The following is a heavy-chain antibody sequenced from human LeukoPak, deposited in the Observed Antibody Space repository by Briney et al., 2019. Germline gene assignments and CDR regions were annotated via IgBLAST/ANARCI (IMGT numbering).Heavy chain of an antibody. J-gene: IGHJ4*02. CDR1: GGSISSYY. Sequence: SETLSLTCTVSGGSISSYYWNWIRQPAGKGLEWIGRIYTSGSTNYNPSLKSRVTMSVDTSKNQFSLKLSSVTAADTAVYYCARDMDYYGSGPLDYWGQGTLVTVSS. CDR3: ARDMDYYGSGPLDY. D-gene: IGHD3-10*01. CDR2: IYTSGST. V-gene: IGHV4-4*07.